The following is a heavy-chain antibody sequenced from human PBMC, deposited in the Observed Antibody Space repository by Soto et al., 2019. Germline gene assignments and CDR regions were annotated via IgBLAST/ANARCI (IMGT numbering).Heavy chain of an antibody. Sequence: GASVKVSCKASGYTFTSYYMHWVRQAPGQGLEWMGIINPSGGSTSYAQKFQGRVTMTRDTSTSTVYMELSSLRSEDTAVYYCASYPPVYYYDSSGYYFSYWGQGTLVTVSS. V-gene: IGHV1-46*01. J-gene: IGHJ4*02. CDR2: INPSGGST. CDR1: GYTFTSYY. CDR3: ASYPPVYYYDSSGYYFSY. D-gene: IGHD3-22*01.